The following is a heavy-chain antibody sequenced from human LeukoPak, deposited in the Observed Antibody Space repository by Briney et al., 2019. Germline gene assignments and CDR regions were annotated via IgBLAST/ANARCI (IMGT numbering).Heavy chain of an antibody. D-gene: IGHD2-21*01. V-gene: IGHV4-59*01. J-gene: IGHJ3*02. CDR1: GGSISSYY. CDR3: ARGDTGLDAFDI. CDR2: IYYSGST. Sequence: PSETLSLTCTVSGGSISSYYWSWIRQPPGKGLEWIGYIYYSGSTNYNPSLKSRVTISVDTSKNQFSLKLSSVTAADTAVYYCARGDTGLDAFDIWGQGTMVTVSS.